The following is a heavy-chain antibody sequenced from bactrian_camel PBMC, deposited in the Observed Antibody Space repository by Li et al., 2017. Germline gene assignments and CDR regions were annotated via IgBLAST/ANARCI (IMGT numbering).Heavy chain of an antibody. CDR2: IDSSGLVT. V-gene: IGHV3S40*01. Sequence: VQLVESGGGLVQPGGSLRLACAASGFTFRSTGMSWVRQAPGKRLEWVSSIDSSGLVTDYVYSVKGRFTISRDNAKNTVYLQMNSLKPEDTAVYYCVREGYYSGGSYPMNLVDFGYWGQGTQVTVS. D-gene: IGHD2*01. CDR1: GFTFRSTG. J-gene: IGHJ6*01. CDR3: VREGYYSGGSYPMNLVDFGY.